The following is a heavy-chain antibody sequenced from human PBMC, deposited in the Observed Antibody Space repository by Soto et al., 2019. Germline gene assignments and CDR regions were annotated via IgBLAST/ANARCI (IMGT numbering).Heavy chain of an antibody. D-gene: IGHD3-3*01. V-gene: IGHV1-8*01. Sequence: QVQLVQSGAEVKKPGASVKVSCKASGYTFTSYDINWVRQATGQGLEWMGWMNPNSGNTGYAQKFQGRVPMTQNNPISTAYMELSSLRSEDTAVYYCARAPYYDFWSGYYTNYYYYYMDVWGKGTTVTVSS. CDR3: ARAPYYDFWSGYYTNYYYYYMDV. CDR2: MNPNSGNT. CDR1: GYTFTSYD. J-gene: IGHJ6*03.